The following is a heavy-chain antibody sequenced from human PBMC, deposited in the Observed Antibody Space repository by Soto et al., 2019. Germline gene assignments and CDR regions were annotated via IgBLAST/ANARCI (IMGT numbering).Heavy chain of an antibody. V-gene: IGHV3-23*01. CDR1: RLTFSDYG. Sequence: PGGSLRLSCAVSRLTFSDYGMNWVRQAPGKGLEWVSFISSTGDRTNYVDSVKGRFTISRDNSKNMLYLEMNALRAEDTAMYYCTKDQDRTGFPSYFDPWGQGTLVTVSS. CDR2: ISSTGDRT. J-gene: IGHJ5*02. D-gene: IGHD1-26*01. CDR3: TKDQDRTGFPSYFDP.